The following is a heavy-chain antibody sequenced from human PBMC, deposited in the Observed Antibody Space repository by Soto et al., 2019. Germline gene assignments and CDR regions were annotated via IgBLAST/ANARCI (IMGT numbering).Heavy chain of an antibody. CDR3: ARRGVSDYYYGMDV. J-gene: IGHJ6*02. D-gene: IGHD1-26*01. CDR1: GGSISSSSYY. Sequence: SETLSLTCTDSGGSISSSSYYWGWIRQPPGKELEWIGSIYYSGSTYYNPSLKSRVTISVDTSKNQFSLKLSSATAADTAVYYCARRGVSDYYYGMDVWGQGTTVTVSS. CDR2: IYYSGST. V-gene: IGHV4-39*01.